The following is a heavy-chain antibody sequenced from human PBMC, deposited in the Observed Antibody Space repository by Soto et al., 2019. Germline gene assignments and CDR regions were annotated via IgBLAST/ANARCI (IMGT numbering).Heavy chain of an antibody. D-gene: IGHD1-26*01. CDR1: GGSFSGYY. CDR2: INHSGSS. J-gene: IGHJ4*02. V-gene: IGHV4-34*01. Sequence: PSETLSLTCAVYGGSFSGYYWSCLRQPPGRGLEGIGEINHSGSSYYNPSLKSRVTISVDTPKNQFSLKLSSVTAADPALYYCARLSGSYATGYWGQGTMVTVSS. CDR3: ARLSGSYATGY.